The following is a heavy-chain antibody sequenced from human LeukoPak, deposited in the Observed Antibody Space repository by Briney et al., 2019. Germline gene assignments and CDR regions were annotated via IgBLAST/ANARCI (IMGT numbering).Heavy chain of an antibody. CDR1: GYTFTGYY. V-gene: IGHV1-2*06. D-gene: IGHD6-13*01. CDR2: INPNSGGT. Sequence: ASVKVSCKASGYTFTGYYMHWVGQAPGQGLEWMGRINPNSGGTNYAQKFQGRVTMTRDTSISTAYMELSRLRSDDTAVYYCARDRLAAAGTRADYWGQGTLVTVSS. CDR3: ARDRLAAAGTRADY. J-gene: IGHJ4*02.